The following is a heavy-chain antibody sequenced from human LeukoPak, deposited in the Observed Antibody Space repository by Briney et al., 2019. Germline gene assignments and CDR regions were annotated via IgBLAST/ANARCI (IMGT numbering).Heavy chain of an antibody. D-gene: IGHD3-10*01. CDR1: GFTFSRYS. CDR3: ARGPSPYYYGSGQGYYYYMDV. V-gene: IGHV3-21*04. J-gene: IGHJ6*03. CDR2: ISISSNYI. Sequence: AGGSLRLSCAASGFTFSRYSMNWVRQAPGKGLEWVSSISISSNYIYYADSVKGRFTISRDNAKNSLYLQVNSLRAEDTAVYYCARGPSPYYYGSGQGYYYYMDVWGKGTTVTISS.